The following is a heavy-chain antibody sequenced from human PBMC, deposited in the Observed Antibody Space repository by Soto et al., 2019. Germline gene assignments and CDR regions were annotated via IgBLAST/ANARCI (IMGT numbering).Heavy chain of an antibody. J-gene: IGHJ5*02. Sequence: GASVKVSCKAQGYIFTKYGIGWVRQAPGHGLEWMGLINVYNGDRKVAQKFQDRVSMTTDTATDTAYMELKSLRSGDTAVYYCARLQVGDDRMVNWFEIWGQGTLVTVSS. D-gene: IGHD2-21*01. CDR1: GYIFTKYG. CDR2: INVYNGDR. CDR3: ARLQVGDDRMVNWFEI. V-gene: IGHV1-18*01.